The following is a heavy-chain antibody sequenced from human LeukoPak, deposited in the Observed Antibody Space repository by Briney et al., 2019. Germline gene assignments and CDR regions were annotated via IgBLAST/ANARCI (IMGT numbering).Heavy chain of an antibody. V-gene: IGHV3-15*01. CDR1: GFTFSNAS. CDR3: TTGIQYDILTGRTNDY. D-gene: IGHD3-9*01. Sequence: GGSLRLSCAASGFTFSNASMSWVRQAPGKGLEWVSRIKSKTDGGTTDYAAPVKGRFTISRDDSKNTLYLQMNSLKTEDTAVYYCTTGIQYDILTGRTNDYWGQGTLVTVSS. CDR2: IKSKTDGGTT. J-gene: IGHJ4*02.